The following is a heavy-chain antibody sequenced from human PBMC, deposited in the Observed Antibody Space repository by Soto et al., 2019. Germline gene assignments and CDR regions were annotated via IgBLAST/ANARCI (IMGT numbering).Heavy chain of an antibody. V-gene: IGHV1-69*06. Sequence: QVQLVQSGAEVKKPGSSVKVSCKASGGTFSSYAISWVRQAPGQGLEWMGGIIPIFGTANYAQKFQGRVTITADKSTSTAYMELSSLRSEDTAVYYCARYVGPAATPYYYYGMDVWGQGTTVTVS. CDR1: GGTFSSYA. CDR3: ARYVGPAATPYYYYGMDV. D-gene: IGHD2-2*01. J-gene: IGHJ6*02. CDR2: IIPIFGTA.